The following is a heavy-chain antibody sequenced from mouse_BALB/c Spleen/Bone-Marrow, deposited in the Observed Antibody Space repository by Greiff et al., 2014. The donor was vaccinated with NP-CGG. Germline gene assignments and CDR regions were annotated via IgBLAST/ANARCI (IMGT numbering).Heavy chain of an antibody. CDR3: NRGMVTTNAY. CDR2: IDPEYGAI. V-gene: IGHV14-4*02. D-gene: IGHD2-2*01. CDR1: GFNIKDYY. Sequence: EVQGVESGAELVRSGASVRLSCTASGFNIKDYYMHWVKQRPELGLEWIGCIDPEYGAIVIAPQLQGKATMTAEPSCNTACLQLNILTSEDTAVYYGNRGMVTTNAYRREGTLVFVS. J-gene: IGHJ3*01.